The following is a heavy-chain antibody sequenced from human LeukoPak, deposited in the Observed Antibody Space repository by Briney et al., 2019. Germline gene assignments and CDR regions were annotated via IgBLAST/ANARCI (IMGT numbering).Heavy chain of an antibody. V-gene: IGHV3-33*06. D-gene: IGHD6-13*01. J-gene: IGHJ6*03. Sequence: GRSLRLSCAASGFTFSSYGMHWVRQAPGKGLEWVAVIWYDGSNKYYADSVKGRFTISRDNSKNTLYLQMNSLRAEDTAVYYCAKGGYEKPYYYYYYMDVWGKGTTVIVSS. CDR2: IWYDGSNK. CDR3: AKGGYEKPYYYYYYMDV. CDR1: GFTFSSYG.